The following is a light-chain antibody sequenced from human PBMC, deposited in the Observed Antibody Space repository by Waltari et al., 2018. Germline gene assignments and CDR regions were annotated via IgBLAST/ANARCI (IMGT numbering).Light chain of an antibody. V-gene: IGLV1-47*01. Sequence: QSVLTQPSSAPGTPGQRVSIACSGSHSNLGGHYLYSYPQLPGAAPKLLIYIKNQRPPGVPARFSASKYGTSASLAISGLRSEDEAVYYCAAWDESHYVFGPGTKVTVL. CDR1: HSNLGGHY. J-gene: IGLJ1*01. CDR2: IKN. CDR3: AAWDESHYV.